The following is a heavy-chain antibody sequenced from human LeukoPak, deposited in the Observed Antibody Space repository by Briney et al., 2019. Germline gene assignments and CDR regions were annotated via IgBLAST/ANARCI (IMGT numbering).Heavy chain of an antibody. CDR1: GFTFSSYS. CDR2: ISGSGGST. J-gene: IGHJ6*03. D-gene: IGHD4-17*01. Sequence: AGGSLRLSCAASGFTFSSYSMNWVRQAPGKGLEWVSAISGSGGSTYYADSVKGRFTISRDNSKNTLYLQMNSLRAEDTAVYYCAKPGDTVNYYYYMDVWGKGTTVTVSS. CDR3: AKPGDTVNYYYYMDV. V-gene: IGHV3-23*01.